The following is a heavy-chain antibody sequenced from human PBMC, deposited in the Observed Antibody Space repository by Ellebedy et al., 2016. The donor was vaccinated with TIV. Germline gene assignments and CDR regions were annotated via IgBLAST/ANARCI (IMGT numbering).Heavy chain of an antibody. CDR3: VKDKSVSGFSFWFFDL. CDR2: ISWNSGSV. V-gene: IGHV3-9*01. D-gene: IGHD3-22*01. J-gene: IGHJ2*01. CDR1: GFNFDDYA. Sequence: SLKISXAASGFNFDDYAMHWVRQAPGKDLEWVSGISWNSGSVNYADSVKGRFTISRDNVNDSLHLQMNRLRPEDTAFYYCVKDKSVSGFSFWFFDLWGRGTLVTVSS.